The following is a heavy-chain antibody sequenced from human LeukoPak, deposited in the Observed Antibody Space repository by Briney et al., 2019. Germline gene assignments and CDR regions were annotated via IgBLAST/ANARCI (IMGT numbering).Heavy chain of an antibody. J-gene: IGHJ4*02. V-gene: IGHV1-18*01. CDR2: ISAYNGNT. Sequence: ASVKVSCTASGYTFTSYGISWVRQAPGQGLEWMGWISAYNGNTNYAQKLQGRVTMTTDTSTSTAYMELRSLRSDDTAVYYCARDSYLGYCSGGSCYEVDYWGQGTLVTVSS. CDR3: ARDSYLGYCSGGSCYEVDY. D-gene: IGHD2-15*01. CDR1: GYTFTSYG.